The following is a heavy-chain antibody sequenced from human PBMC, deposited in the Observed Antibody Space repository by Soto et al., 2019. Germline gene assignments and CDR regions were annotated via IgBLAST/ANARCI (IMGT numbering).Heavy chain of an antibody. V-gene: IGHV4-59*01. Sequence: QVQLQESGPGLVKPSETLSLTCTVSGGSISTYYWSWIRQPPGKGLEWIGYIYYSGSTNYNPSLKSRVTISVDTSKNQFSLKLSSVTAADTAVYYCARVYGDALDYWGQGTLVTVSS. J-gene: IGHJ4*02. CDR2: IYYSGST. D-gene: IGHD4-17*01. CDR3: ARVYGDALDY. CDR1: GGSISTYY.